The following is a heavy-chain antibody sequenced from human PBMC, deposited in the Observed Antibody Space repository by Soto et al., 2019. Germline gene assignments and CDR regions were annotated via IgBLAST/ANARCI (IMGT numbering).Heavy chain of an antibody. CDR2: IYHSGST. Sequence: QVKLQESGPGLVQPAQTLSLSCTVSGGSITSGGIYWSWLRQHPRQGLEWIGYIYHSGSTTYNPSLTRRVTISVDTSKNQLSLPVTSLTVADTAVYYCARFNSRSGTEYFDSWGQGTLVTVSS. J-gene: IGHJ4*02. CDR3: ARFNSRSGTEYFDS. V-gene: IGHV4-31*03. CDR1: GGSITSGGIY. D-gene: IGHD6-19*01.